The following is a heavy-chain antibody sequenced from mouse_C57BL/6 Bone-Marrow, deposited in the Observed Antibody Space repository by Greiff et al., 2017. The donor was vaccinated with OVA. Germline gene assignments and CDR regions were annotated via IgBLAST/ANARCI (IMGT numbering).Heavy chain of an antibody. Sequence: VHLVESGPELVKPGASVKLSCKASGYTFTSYDINWVKQRPGQGLEWIGWIYPRDGSTKYNEKFKGKATLTVDTSSSTAYMELHSLTSEDSAVYFCAREDYYGSRDYWGQGTTLTVSS. J-gene: IGHJ2*01. V-gene: IGHV1-85*01. CDR2: IYPRDGST. CDR1: GYTFTSYD. CDR3: AREDYYGSRDY. D-gene: IGHD1-1*01.